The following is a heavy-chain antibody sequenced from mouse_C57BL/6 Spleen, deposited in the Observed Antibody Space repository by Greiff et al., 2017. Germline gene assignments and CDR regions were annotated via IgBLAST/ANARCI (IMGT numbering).Heavy chain of an antibody. CDR1: GYTFTSYW. CDR3: ATMMKYYFDY. D-gene: IGHD2-3*01. J-gene: IGHJ2*01. CDR2: IDPGNGST. Sequence: QVQLQQPGAELVKPGASVKMSCTASGYTFTSYWITWVKQRPGQGLEWIGDIDPGNGSTNYNEKFKGKATLTVDTSSSTAYMQLSSLTSVDSAVYYCATMMKYYFDYWGQGTTLTVSS. V-gene: IGHV1-55*01.